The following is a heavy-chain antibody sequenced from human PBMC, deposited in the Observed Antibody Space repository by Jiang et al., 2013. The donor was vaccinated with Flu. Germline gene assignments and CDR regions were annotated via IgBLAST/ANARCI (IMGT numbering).Heavy chain of an antibody. Sequence: GAEVKKPGASVKVSCKASGYSFTTYSISWIRQAPGQGLEWMGWINGYNGNTKYAQRLQDRITMTRDTSTNTAYMELRSLRSDDTAVYYCARERGSGSSIYYHDYWGQGTLLTVSS. CDR3: ARERGSGSSIYYHDY. CDR1: GYSFTTYS. J-gene: IGHJ4*02. D-gene: IGHD3-10*01. V-gene: IGHV1-18*01. CDR2: INGYNGNT.